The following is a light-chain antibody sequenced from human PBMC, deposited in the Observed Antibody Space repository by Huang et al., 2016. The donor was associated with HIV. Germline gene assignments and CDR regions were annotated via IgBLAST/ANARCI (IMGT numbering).Light chain of an antibody. V-gene: IGKV1-39*01. CDR1: QTITTY. J-gene: IGKJ4*01. CDR2: AAS. CDR3: QQSYSSQLS. Sequence: DIQITQSPSSLSASVGDRVIMTCRASQTITTYLNWYQQRPGEATKLLIYAASSLQSGVPTRGSGRGAGTDITITISSQQPEDVATYYCQQSYSSQLSFGGGTKVAIK.